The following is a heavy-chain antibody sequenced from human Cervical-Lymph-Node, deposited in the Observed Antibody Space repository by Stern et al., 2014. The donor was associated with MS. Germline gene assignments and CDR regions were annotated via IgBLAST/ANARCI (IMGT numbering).Heavy chain of an antibody. D-gene: IGHD6-13*01. CDR3: SRHLPYSSSWYNWFDP. CDR1: GGSVSDSRYY. J-gene: IGHJ5*02. V-gene: IGHV4-39*01. CDR2: VSYTGST. Sequence: VQLVQSGPGLVKPSETLSLTCAVSGGSVSDSRYYWGWIRQPPGKGLEWIGSVSYTGSTYNNPSLKSRVTISVDTNKNHFSLQLPSVTAADTALYYCSRHLPYSSSWYNWFDPWGQGTLVTVSS.